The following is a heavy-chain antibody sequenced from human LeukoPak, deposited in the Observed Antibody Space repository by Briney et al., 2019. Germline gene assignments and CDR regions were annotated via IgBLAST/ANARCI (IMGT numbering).Heavy chain of an antibody. J-gene: IGHJ4*02. D-gene: IGHD3-22*01. CDR1: GFTFSSYA. V-gene: IGHV3-23*01. CDR3: ARDYYDSSGYYYYFDY. CDR2: ISGSGGST. Sequence: GGSLRLSCAASGFTFSSYAMSWVRQAPGKGLEWVSAISGSGGSTSYAQKFQGRVTMTRDTSTSTVYMELSSLRSEDTAVYYCARDYYDSSGYYYYFDYWGQGTLVTVSS.